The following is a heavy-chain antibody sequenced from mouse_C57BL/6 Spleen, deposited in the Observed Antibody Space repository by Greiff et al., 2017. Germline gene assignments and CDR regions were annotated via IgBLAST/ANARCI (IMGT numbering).Heavy chain of an antibody. J-gene: IGHJ3*01. CDR1: GYTFTSYG. CDR2: IYPRSGNT. D-gene: IGHD2-4*01. Sequence: QVQLKQSGAELARPGASVKMSCKASGYTFTSYGISWVKQRTGQGLEWIGEIYPRSGNTYYNEKFKGKATLTADKSSSTAYMELRSLTSEDSAVYFCGNYDYDSPAWFACWGQGALVT. CDR3: GNYDYDSPAWFAC. V-gene: IGHV1-81*01.